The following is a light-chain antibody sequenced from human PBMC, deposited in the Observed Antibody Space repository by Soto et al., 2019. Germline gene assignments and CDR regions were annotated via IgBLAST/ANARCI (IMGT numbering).Light chain of an antibody. CDR3: QQRTNWPPLT. J-gene: IGKJ4*01. CDR1: QSVGTY. V-gene: IGKV3-11*01. CDR2: DAS. Sequence: EIVLTQSPATLSLSPGERATLSCRASQSVGTYLAWYQQKPGQAPRLLIYDASNRATGIPARFSGSGCGTDFTLTISGLEPEDFAVYYCQQRTNWPPLTFGGGTKVEIK.